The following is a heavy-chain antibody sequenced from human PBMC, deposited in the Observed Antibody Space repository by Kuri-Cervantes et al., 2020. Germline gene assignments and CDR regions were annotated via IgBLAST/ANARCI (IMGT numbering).Heavy chain of an antibody. Sequence: GESLKISCAASGFTFSSCSMNWVRQAPGKGLEWVSSISSSSSYIYYADSVKGRFTISRDNAKNSLYLQMNSLRAEDTAVYYCASRRRLVGATDYWGQGTLVTVSS. CDR1: GFTFSSCS. V-gene: IGHV3-21*01. D-gene: IGHD1-26*01. CDR3: ASRRRLVGATDY. J-gene: IGHJ4*02. CDR2: ISSSSSYI.